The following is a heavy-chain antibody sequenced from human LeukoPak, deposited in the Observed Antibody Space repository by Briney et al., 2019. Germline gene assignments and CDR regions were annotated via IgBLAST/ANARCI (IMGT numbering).Heavy chain of an antibody. V-gene: IGHV4-39*01. D-gene: IGHD4-17*01. Sequence: SETLSLTCTVSGGSISSSSYYWGWIRQPPGKGQEWIGSIYYSGSTYYNPSLKSRVTISVDTSKNQFSLKLSSVTAADTAVYYCARLRTTNFDYWGQGTLVTVSS. J-gene: IGHJ4*02. CDR1: GGSISSSSYY. CDR3: ARLRTTNFDY. CDR2: IYYSGST.